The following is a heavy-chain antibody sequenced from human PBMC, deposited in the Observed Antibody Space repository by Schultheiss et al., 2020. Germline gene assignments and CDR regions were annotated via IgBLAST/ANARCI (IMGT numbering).Heavy chain of an antibody. D-gene: IGHD2-2*01. J-gene: IGHJ6*02. CDR2: IIPMFGTA. CDR1: GGTFSSYA. Sequence: SVKVSCKASGGTFSSYAISWVRQAPGQGPEWLGVIIPMFGTANIAQKFQGRVTITADESTSTAYMELSSLRSEDTAVYYCATQRRYCSSTSCYGYYYYYYGMDVWGQGTTVTVSS. CDR3: ATQRRYCSSTSCYGYYYYYYGMDV. V-gene: IGHV1-69*13.